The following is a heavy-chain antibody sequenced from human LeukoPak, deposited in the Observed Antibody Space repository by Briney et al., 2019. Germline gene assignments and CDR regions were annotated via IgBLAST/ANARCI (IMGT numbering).Heavy chain of an antibody. CDR2: IYYSGST. J-gene: IGHJ4*02. CDR1: GGSISSYY. CDR3: ARGTYDILTGYYVNYYYFDY. D-gene: IGHD3-9*01. V-gene: IGHV4-59*01. Sequence: RASETLSLTCTVSGGSISSYYWSWIRQPPGKGLEWIGYIYYSGSTNYNPSLKSRVTISVDTSKNQFSLKLSSVTAADTAVYYCARGTYDILTGYYVNYYYFDYWGQGTLVTVSS.